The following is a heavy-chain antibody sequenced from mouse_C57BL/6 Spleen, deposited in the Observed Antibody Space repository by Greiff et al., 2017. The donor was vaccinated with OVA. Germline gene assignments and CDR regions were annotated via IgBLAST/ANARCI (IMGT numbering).Heavy chain of an antibody. D-gene: IGHD2-14*01. CDR2: IWTGGGT. V-gene: IGHV2-9-1*01. CDR1: GFSLTSSA. CDR3: AKYRNYAIDH. J-gene: IGHJ4*01. Sequence: QVQLKESGPGLVAPSQSLSITCPVSGFSLTSSAISWVRQPPGKGLAWLGVIWTGGGTNYNSALKSRLSISKDNSKSQVFLKIISLQTDDTARYYWAKYRNYAIDHWGQGTSVTVSS.